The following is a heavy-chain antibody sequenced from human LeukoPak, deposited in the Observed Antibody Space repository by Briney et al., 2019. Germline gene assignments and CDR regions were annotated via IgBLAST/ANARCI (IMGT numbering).Heavy chain of an antibody. V-gene: IGHV4-34*01. D-gene: IGHD5-24*01. CDR1: GGSFSGYY. Sequence: SETLSLTCAVYGGSFSGYYWSWIRQPPGKGREGIGEINNSGRTNYNPSLKSRVTISVDTSKNRFSLKLSSVTAADTAVYYCASNTMATYPDYYYMDVWGKGTTVTVSS. CDR2: INNSGRT. J-gene: IGHJ6*03. CDR3: ASNTMATYPDYYYMDV.